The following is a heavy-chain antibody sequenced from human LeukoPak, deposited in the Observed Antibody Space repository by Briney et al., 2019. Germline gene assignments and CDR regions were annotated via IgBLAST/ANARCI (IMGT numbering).Heavy chain of an antibody. CDR1: GFTFDDYW. Sequence: GGSLRLSCGASGFTFDDYWMSWVRQAPGQGLEWVANINQDGSEKYYLDSAKGRFTISRDNARNSLYLQVNSLRAEDTAVYYCARSVPDYYGSGKRYYYYYMDVWGKGTTVTVSS. J-gene: IGHJ6*03. D-gene: IGHD3-10*01. V-gene: IGHV3-7*01. CDR3: ARSVPDYYGSGKRYYYYYMDV. CDR2: INQDGSEK.